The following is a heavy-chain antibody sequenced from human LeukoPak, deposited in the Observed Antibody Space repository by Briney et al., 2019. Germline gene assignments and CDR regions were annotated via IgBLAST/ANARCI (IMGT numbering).Heavy chain of an antibody. V-gene: IGHV1-69*06. CDR2: IIPIFGTA. Sequence: EASVKVSCKASGGTFSSYAISWVRQAPGQGLEWMGGIIPIFGTANYAQKFQGRVTIAADKSTSTAYMELSSLRSEDTAVYYCARGEYSYGPNYYYYYMDVWGKGTTVTVSS. J-gene: IGHJ6*03. CDR3: ARGEYSYGPNYYYYYMDV. CDR1: GGTFSSYA. D-gene: IGHD5-18*01.